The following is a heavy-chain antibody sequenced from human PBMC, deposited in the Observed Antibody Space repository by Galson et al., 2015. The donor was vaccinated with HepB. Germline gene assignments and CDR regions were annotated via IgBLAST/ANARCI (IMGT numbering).Heavy chain of an antibody. CDR2: TSYDGRNK. CDR3: ARGVAGSGWYSRLFFFDY. J-gene: IGHJ4*02. V-gene: IGHV3-30*04. Sequence: SLRLSCAASGFSFSTYAMHWVRQAPGKGLEWVAVTSYDGRNKHYADSVKGRFTHSRENSKNTLYLEMNSLRPEDTAVYYCARGVAGSGWYSRLFFFDYWGQGTLVTVSS. CDR1: GFSFSTYA. D-gene: IGHD6-13*01.